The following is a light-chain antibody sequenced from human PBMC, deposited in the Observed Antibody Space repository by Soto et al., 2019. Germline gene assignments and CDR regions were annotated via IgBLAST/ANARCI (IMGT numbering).Light chain of an antibody. CDR2: GAS. J-gene: IGKJ2*01. CDR3: QQYSSFPYT. Sequence: DIQMTQSPSSLSASVGDRVTITCQASHDTSNSVAWFQQRPGMAPKSLIYGASSLQSGVSSRFSGSGSGTQFTLTISSLQPEDFATYYCQQYSSFPYTFGQGTKLEIK. V-gene: IGKV1-16*01. CDR1: HDTSNS.